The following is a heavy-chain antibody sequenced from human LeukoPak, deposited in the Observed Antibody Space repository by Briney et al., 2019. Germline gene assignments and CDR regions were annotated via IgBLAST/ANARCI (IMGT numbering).Heavy chain of an antibody. D-gene: IGHD1-26*01. CDR3: AREIVGATDY. V-gene: IGHV3-48*02. Sequence: PGGSPRLSCAASGFTFSTYSMNWVRQAPGKGLEWVSYISSGGGTIYYADSVKGRFTISRDNAKNSLYLQMYSLRDEDTAVYYCAREIVGATDYWGQGTLVTVSS. CDR1: GFTFSTYS. J-gene: IGHJ4*02. CDR2: ISSGGGTI.